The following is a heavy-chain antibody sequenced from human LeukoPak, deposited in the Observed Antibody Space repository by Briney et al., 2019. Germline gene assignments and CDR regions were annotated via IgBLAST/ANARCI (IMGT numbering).Heavy chain of an antibody. CDR3: ARSSGTGTFSY. D-gene: IGHD6-25*01. V-gene: IGHV4-39*01. Sequence: SETLSLTCTASGGSISSSSYYWGWIRQPPGKGLEWIGTIYYSGSSYYNPSLKSRVTISVDTSKNQFSLTLSSVTAADTAVYYCARSSGTGTFSYWGQGTLVTVSS. J-gene: IGHJ4*02. CDR1: GGSISSSSYY. CDR2: IYYSGSS.